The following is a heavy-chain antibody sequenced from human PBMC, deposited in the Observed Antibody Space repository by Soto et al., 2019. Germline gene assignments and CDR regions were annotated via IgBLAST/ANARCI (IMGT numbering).Heavy chain of an antibody. J-gene: IGHJ4*02. D-gene: IGHD2-2*02. V-gene: IGHV4-39*01. CDR1: GDSIRSSSHY. CDR3: YIDGY. Sequence: QMQLQESGPGLVKPSETLSLTCTVSGDSIRSSSHYWAWNRQPPGKGLEWIGGFYYGGSPYYNSSLKSRVTMALDTSKNQFSLNLNSVTAADTAVYYCYIDGYWGQGTLVTVSS. CDR2: FYYGGSP.